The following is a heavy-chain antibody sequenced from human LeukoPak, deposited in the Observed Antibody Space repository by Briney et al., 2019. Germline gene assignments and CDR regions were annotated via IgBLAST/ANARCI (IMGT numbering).Heavy chain of an antibody. J-gene: IGHJ4*02. CDR3: ARGRRAAAVVDY. D-gene: IGHD6-13*01. CDR1: GGSFSGYY. V-gene: IGHV4-34*01. Sequence: SSETLSLTCAVYGGSFSGYYWSWIRQPSGKGLEWIGEINHSGSTNYNPSLKSRVTISVDTSKNQFSLKLSSVTAADTAVYYCARGRRAAAVVDYWGQGTLVTVSS. CDR2: INHSGST.